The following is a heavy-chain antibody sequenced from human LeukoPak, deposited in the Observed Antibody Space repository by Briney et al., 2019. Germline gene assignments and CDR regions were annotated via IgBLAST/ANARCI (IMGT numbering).Heavy chain of an antibody. V-gene: IGHV4-59*08. Sequence: SETLSLTCTVSGGSISSYYWSWIRQPPGKGLEWIGYIYYSGSTNYNPSLKSRVTISVDTSKNQFSLKLSSVTAADTAVYYCARHGYYDSSGYKIFDYWGQGTLVTVSS. CDR2: IYYSGST. J-gene: IGHJ4*02. CDR1: GGSISSYY. CDR3: ARHGYYDSSGYKIFDY. D-gene: IGHD3-22*01.